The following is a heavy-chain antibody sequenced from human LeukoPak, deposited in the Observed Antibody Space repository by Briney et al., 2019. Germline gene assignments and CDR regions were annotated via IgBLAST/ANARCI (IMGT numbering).Heavy chain of an antibody. CDR1: GYTFTNYG. D-gene: IGHD6-13*01. CDR2: ISAYNANT. Sequence: ASVKVSCKASGYTFTNYGISWVRQAPGQGLEWMGWISAYNANTYYAQKLQGRVTMTTDTSTSTAYMELRSLRSDDTAVYDCARDFYSSPDYWGQGTLVTVSS. CDR3: ARDFYSSPDY. V-gene: IGHV1-18*01. J-gene: IGHJ4*02.